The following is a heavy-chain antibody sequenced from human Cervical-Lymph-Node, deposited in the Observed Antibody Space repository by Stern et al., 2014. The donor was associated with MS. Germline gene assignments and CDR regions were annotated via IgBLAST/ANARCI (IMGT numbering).Heavy chain of an antibody. CDR1: GFMFTGYH. J-gene: IGHJ4*02. D-gene: IGHD1-1*01. CDR3: ARIIETTSD. Sequence: QVQLVQSGAEVRKPGASVKVSCKPSGFMFTGYHIHWVRLAPGQGLEWMGRINPDSGATNHAQKFQGRVTMTTDTSITTAYMELTRLRSDDTAIYYCARIIETTSDWGQGTLVTVSS. V-gene: IGHV1-2*06. CDR2: INPDSGAT.